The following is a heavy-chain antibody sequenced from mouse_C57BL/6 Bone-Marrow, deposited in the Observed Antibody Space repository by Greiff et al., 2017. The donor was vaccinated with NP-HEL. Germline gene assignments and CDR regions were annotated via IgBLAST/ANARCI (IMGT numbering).Heavy chain of an antibody. V-gene: IGHV5-4*03. Sequence: DVMLVESGGGLVKPGGSLKLSCAASGFTFSSYAMSWVRQTPEKRLEWVATISDGGSYTYYPDNVKGRFTISRDNAKNNLYLQMSHLKSEDTAMYYCARVLGGNYDYAMDYWGQGTSVTVSS. J-gene: IGHJ4*01. D-gene: IGHD2-1*01. CDR3: ARVLGGNYDYAMDY. CDR2: ISDGGSYT. CDR1: GFTFSSYA.